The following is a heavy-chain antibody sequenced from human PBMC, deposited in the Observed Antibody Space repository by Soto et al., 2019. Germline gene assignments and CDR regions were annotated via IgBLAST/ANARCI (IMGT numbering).Heavy chain of an antibody. Sequence: SETLSLTCTVSGGSISSGGYYWSWIRQHPGKGLEWIGYIYYSGSTYYNPSLKSRVTISVDTSKNQFSLKLSSVTAADTAVYYCAREQLIVRGSAPRNWFDPWGQGTLVTVSS. J-gene: IGHJ5*02. V-gene: IGHV4-31*03. D-gene: IGHD2-8*01. CDR2: IYYSGST. CDR3: AREQLIVRGSAPRNWFDP. CDR1: GGSISSGGYY.